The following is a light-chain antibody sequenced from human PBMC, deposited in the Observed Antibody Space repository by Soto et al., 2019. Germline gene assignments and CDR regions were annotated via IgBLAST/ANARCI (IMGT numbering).Light chain of an antibody. CDR3: SSFTSSRTNV. V-gene: IGLV2-14*01. J-gene: IGLJ6*01. CDR2: DVT. CDR1: SSDVGGYNS. Sequence: QSVLTQPASVSGSPGQSITISCTGTSSDVGGYNSVSWYQQHPGKAPKLILYDVTDRPSGVSYRFSGSKSGNTASLTISGLQAEDEADYFCSSFTSSRTNVFGSGTKLTVL.